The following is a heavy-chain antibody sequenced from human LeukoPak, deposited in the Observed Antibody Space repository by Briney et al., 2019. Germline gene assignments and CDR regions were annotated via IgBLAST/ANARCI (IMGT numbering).Heavy chain of an antibody. D-gene: IGHD4-17*01. V-gene: IGHV4-34*01. J-gene: IGHJ6*02. CDR3: ARGCSLYGIYYYYGMDV. CDR1: GGSFSGYY. CDR2: INHSGST. Sequence: KPSEALSLTCAVYGGSFSGYYWSWIRQPPGKGLEWSGEINHSGSTNYNPSLKSRVTISVDKSKNQFSLKLSSVTAADTAVYYCARGCSLYGIYYYYGMDVWGQGTTVTVSS.